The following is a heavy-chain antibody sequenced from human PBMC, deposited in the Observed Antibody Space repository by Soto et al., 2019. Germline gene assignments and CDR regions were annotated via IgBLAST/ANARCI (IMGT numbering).Heavy chain of an antibody. CDR2: IGGSGGNR. Sequence: EAQLLESGGGLVQPGGSPRLSCAASGFTFNAYAMTWVRQAPGKGLEWVSAIGGSGGNRYYADSVRGRFTISRDNSKDTVDLQMNSLRVEDTAVYYCARVASDYINSVDNWGQGILVTVSS. D-gene: IGHD4-4*01. J-gene: IGHJ4*02. CDR1: GFTFNAYA. V-gene: IGHV3-23*01. CDR3: ARVASDYINSVDN.